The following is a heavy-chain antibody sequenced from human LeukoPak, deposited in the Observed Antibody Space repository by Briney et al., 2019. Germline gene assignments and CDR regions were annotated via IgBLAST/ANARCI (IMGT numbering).Heavy chain of an antibody. CDR3: AREDYSYPTSGPFDP. CDR2: IYTSGST. Sequence: PSETLSLTCTVSGGSISSGSYYWSWIRQPAGKGLGWIGRIYTSGSTNYNPSLKSRVTISVDTSKNQFSLKLSSVTAADTAVYYCAREDYSYPTSGPFDPWGQGTLVTVSS. V-gene: IGHV4-61*02. CDR1: GGSISSGSYY. D-gene: IGHD4-11*01. J-gene: IGHJ5*02.